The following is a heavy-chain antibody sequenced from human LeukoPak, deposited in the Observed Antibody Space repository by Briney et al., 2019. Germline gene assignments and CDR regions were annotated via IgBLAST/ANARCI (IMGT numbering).Heavy chain of an antibody. J-gene: IGHJ4*02. CDR2: IYHSGST. D-gene: IGHD3-3*01. V-gene: IGHV4-4*02. CDR3: ARGNYDLNYYFDY. CDR1: GGSISSSNW. Sequence: SETLSLTCTVSGGSISSSNWWSWVRQPPGKGLEWIGEIYHSGSTNYNPSLKSRVTISVDKSKNQFSLELSSVTAADTAVYYCARGNYDLNYYFDYWGQGTLVTVSS.